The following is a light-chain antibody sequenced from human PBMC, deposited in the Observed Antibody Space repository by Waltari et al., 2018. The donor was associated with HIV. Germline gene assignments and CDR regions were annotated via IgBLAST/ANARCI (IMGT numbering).Light chain of an antibody. CDR1: HPVADK. J-gene: IGKJ4*01. V-gene: IGKV1-12*01. CDR2: GTS. Sequence: IQMAQSPASLSASVGDSVSFSCRASHPVADKSAWYQQRPGKHPKLLIYGTSRLQSGVPSRFAGFGSATNFSLTITGLRPEDSATYFCQQAFSFPHTFGGGTELDI. CDR3: QQAFSFPHT.